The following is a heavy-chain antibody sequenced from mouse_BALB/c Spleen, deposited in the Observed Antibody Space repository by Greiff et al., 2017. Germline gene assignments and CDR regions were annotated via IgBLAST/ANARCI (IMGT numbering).Heavy chain of an antibody. D-gene: IGHD2-3*01. CDR3: TRSGWLLRIYYYAMDY. V-gene: IGHV1S81*02. CDR2: INPSNGGT. Sequence: QVHVKQSGAELVKPGASVKLSCKASGYTFTSYYMYWVKQRPGQGLEWIGEINPSNGGTNFNEKFKSKATLTVDKSSSTAYMQLSSLTSEDSAVYYCTRSGWLLRIYYYAMDYWGQGTSVTVSS. J-gene: IGHJ4*01. CDR1: GYTFTSYY.